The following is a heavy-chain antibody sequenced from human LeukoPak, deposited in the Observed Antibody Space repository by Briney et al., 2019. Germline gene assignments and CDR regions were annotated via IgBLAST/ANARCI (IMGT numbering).Heavy chain of an antibody. CDR1: GFTFSSYW. J-gene: IGHJ4*02. V-gene: IGHV3-7*01. D-gene: IGHD3-3*01. CDR2: IKQDGSEK. Sequence: GGSLRLSCAASGFTFSSYWMSWVRQAPGKGLEWVANIKQDGSEKYYVDSVKGRFTISRDNAKNSLYLQRSSLRAEYTAVYYCAIFKYYFHYWGQGTLVTVSS. CDR3: AIFKYYFHY.